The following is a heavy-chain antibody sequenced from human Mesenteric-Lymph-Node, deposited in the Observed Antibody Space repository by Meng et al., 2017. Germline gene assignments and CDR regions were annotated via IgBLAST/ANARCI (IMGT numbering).Heavy chain of an antibody. V-gene: IGHV1-18*01. CDR2: VSPYNGVT. CDR3: ASDALEEYYDSSGYFSP. CDR1: GYSSRSFG. J-gene: IGHJ5*02. D-gene: IGHD3-22*01. Sequence: VRVVQLEAEVNGPGAAVKVCCKPAGYSSRSFGIGWVRQAPGQVLEWMGWVSPYNGVTFYVQNLQGSVTMTTDTSTSTAYMELRSLISDDTAVYYCASDALEEYYDSSGYFSPWGQGTLVTVSS.